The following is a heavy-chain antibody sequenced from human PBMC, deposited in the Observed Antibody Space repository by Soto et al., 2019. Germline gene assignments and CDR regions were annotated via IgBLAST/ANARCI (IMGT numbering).Heavy chain of an antibody. V-gene: IGHV3-23*01. Sequence: PGGSLRLSCAASGFTFTNYAMGWVRQAPGKGLEWVSTIGGSGDSTYYADSVKGRFTISRDNSKNTLYLQMNSLRAADTAVYYCAKGTAPAVGPFDCWGQGTLVTVSS. CDR1: GFTFTNYA. J-gene: IGHJ4*02. CDR2: IGGSGDST. D-gene: IGHD2-21*02. CDR3: AKGTAPAVGPFDC.